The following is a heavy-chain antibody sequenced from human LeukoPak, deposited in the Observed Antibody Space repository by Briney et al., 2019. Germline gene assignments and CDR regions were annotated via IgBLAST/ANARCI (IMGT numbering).Heavy chain of an antibody. CDR3: ARDPQDAFDI. Sequence: SETLSLTCTVSGGSLSSYYWSWIRQPPGKGLECIGYIYFNGYTNYNPSLRSRVTISVDTSKNQFSLKLTSVTAADTAIYYCARDPQDAFDIWGQGTMVTVSS. J-gene: IGHJ3*02. CDR1: GGSLSSYY. CDR2: IYFNGYT. V-gene: IGHV4-59*01.